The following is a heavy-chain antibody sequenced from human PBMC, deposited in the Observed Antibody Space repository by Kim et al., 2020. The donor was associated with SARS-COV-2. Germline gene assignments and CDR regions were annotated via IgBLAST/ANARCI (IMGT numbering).Heavy chain of an antibody. V-gene: IGHV1-69*01. Sequence: PIFGTANYAQKCQGRVTITADESTSTAYMELSSLRSEDTAVYYCARVLRKAFDIWGQGTMVTVSS. D-gene: IGHD1-26*01. J-gene: IGHJ3*02. CDR3: ARVLRKAFDI. CDR2: PIFGTA.